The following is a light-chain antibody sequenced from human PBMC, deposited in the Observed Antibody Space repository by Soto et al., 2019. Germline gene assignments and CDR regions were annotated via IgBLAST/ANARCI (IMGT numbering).Light chain of an antibody. J-gene: IGLJ3*02. CDR3: QSYDSSLSGWV. CDR1: SSNIGAGYD. CDR2: GNS. Sequence: QSVLTQPPSVSGAPGQRVTISCTESSSNIGAGYDVHWYQQLPGTAPKLLIYGNSTRPSGVPDRFSGSKSGTSASLAITGLQAEDEADYYCQSYDSSLSGWVFGGGTKLTVL. V-gene: IGLV1-40*01.